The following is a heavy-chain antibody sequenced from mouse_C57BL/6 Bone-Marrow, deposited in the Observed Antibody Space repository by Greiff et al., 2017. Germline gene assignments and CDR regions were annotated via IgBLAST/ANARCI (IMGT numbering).Heavy chain of an antibody. CDR2: IYPRSGNT. Sequence: VQLVESGAELARPGASVKLSCKASGYTFTSYGISWVKQRTGQGLEWIGEIYPRSGNTYYNEKFKGKATLTADKSSSTAYMELRSLTSEDSAVYFGARVGEYYYGSSPYWYFDVWGTGTTVTVSS. CDR1: GYTFTSYG. J-gene: IGHJ1*03. CDR3: ARVGEYYYGSSPYWYFDV. D-gene: IGHD1-1*01. V-gene: IGHV1-81*01.